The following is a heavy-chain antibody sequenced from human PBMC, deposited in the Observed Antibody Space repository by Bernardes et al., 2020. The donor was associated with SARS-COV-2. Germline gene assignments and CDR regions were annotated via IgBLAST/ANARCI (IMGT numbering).Heavy chain of an antibody. V-gene: IGHV4-4*02. CDR2: IYHSGST. CDR1: GGSISSSNW. Sequence: SEPLSLTCAVSGGSISSSNWWSWVRQPPGKGLEWIGEIYHSGSTNYNPSLKSRVTISVDKSKNQFSLKLSSVTAADTAVYYCAKDLADTAMGHYYYGMDVWGQGTTVTVSS. CDR3: AKDLADTAMGHYYYGMDV. J-gene: IGHJ6*02. D-gene: IGHD5-18*01.